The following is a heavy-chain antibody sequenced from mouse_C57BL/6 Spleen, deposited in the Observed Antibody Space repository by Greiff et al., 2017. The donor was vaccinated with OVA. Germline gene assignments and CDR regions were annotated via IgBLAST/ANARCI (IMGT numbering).Heavy chain of an antibody. Sequence: QVQLKQPGAELVKPGASVKVSCKASGYTFTSYWMHWVKQRPGQGLEWIGRIHPSDSDTNYNQKFKGKATLTVDKSSSTAYMQLSSLTSEDSAVYYCATPSTVVARGFAYWGQGTLVTVSA. CDR2: IHPSDSDT. CDR1: GYTFTSYW. D-gene: IGHD1-1*01. V-gene: IGHV1-74*01. CDR3: ATPSTVVARGFAY. J-gene: IGHJ3*01.